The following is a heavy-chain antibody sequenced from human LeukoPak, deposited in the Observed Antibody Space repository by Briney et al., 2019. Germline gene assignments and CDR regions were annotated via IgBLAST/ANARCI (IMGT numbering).Heavy chain of an antibody. Sequence: SETPSLTCTVSVGSISSGGYYWTWIRQHPGKGLEWIGYIYYGGNTYYNPSLKSRVTISVDTSKNHFSLKLSSVTAADTAVYYCAGIGSYSNQAVFDYWGQGTLVTVSS. J-gene: IGHJ4*02. D-gene: IGHD4-11*01. CDR3: AGIGSYSNQAVFDY. CDR2: IYYGGNT. CDR1: VGSISSGGYY. V-gene: IGHV4-31*03.